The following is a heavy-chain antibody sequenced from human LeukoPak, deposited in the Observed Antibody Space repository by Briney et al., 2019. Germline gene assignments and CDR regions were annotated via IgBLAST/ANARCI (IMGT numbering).Heavy chain of an antibody. CDR2: INAGNGNT. CDR3: ARVWFGELGGDY. D-gene: IGHD3-10*01. CDR1: GYTFTSYA. J-gene: IGHJ4*02. Sequence: ASVKVSCKASGYTFTSYAMHWVRQAPGQRLEWMGWINAGNGNTKYSQKFQGRVTITRDTSTSTAYMELRSLRSDDTAVYYCARVWFGELGGDYWGQGTLVTVSS. V-gene: IGHV1-3*01.